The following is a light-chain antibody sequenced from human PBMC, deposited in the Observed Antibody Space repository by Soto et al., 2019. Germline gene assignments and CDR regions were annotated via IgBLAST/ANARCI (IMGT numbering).Light chain of an antibody. CDR1: QSIRSN. J-gene: IGKJ1*01. CDR2: GAS. V-gene: IGKV3-15*01. Sequence: IVMTQSPGTLSVSPGERATLSCRASQSIRSNLAWYQQRPGQAPRLLIYGASTRPIGVPERFSGSGSGTEVTLTISSLQSEDFAVYYCQQYYNSPWTFGQGTKVEIK. CDR3: QQYYNSPWT.